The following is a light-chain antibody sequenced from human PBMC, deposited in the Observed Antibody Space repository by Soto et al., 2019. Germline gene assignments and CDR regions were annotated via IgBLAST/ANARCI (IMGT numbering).Light chain of an antibody. Sequence: DTQMTQSPSTLSASVGDTVTITCRARQNINNWLAWYQQKPEKVPKLLIYGASTLEDGVPSRFSGSRSGTEFTLTINSLQPDDFATYYCPRYDGYFGQGTKLEIK. V-gene: IGKV1-5*01. CDR3: PRYDGY. J-gene: IGKJ2*01. CDR2: GAS. CDR1: QNINNW.